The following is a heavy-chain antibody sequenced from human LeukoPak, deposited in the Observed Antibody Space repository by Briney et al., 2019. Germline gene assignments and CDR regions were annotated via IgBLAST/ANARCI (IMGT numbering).Heavy chain of an antibody. V-gene: IGHV4-4*07. D-gene: IGHD6-19*01. CDR2: IYTSGST. Sequence: SETLSLTCTASGGSFSSYYWSWIRQPAGKGLEWIGRIYTSGSTNYYPSLKSRVTILVDTSKNQFSLKLSSVTAADTAVDYCAREGTVAGNWYFDLWGRGTLVTVSS. CDR1: GGSFSSYY. CDR3: AREGTVAGNWYFDL. J-gene: IGHJ2*01.